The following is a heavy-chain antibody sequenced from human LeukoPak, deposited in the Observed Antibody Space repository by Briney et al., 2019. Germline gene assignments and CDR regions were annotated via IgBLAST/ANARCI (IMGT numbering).Heavy chain of an antibody. CDR3: ARGPRDSGRYYSGDS. CDR2: ISNDVRIS. J-gene: IGHJ4*02. V-gene: IGHV3-74*01. Sequence: PGGSLRLSCEASGFTFSSHWMHWVRHGPGKGLEWVSRISNDVRISTYAASVRGRFTISRDNAKNTLYLQMNSLRAEDTAVYYCARGPRDSGRYYSGDSWGQGTLVTVSS. CDR1: GFTFSSHW. D-gene: IGHD3-10*01.